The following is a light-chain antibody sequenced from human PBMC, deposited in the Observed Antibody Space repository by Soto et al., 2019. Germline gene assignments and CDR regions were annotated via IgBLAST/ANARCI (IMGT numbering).Light chain of an antibody. Sequence: DIQMTQSPSSLSASVGDRVTITCRASQGISNYLTWYQQKAGKVPKVLIYAASTLQPGVPSRFTGSGSGIDFTLTISSLQPEDVATYYCQKFNSAPLTFGGGTKVEIK. CDR3: QKFNSAPLT. V-gene: IGKV1-27*01. CDR1: QGISNY. J-gene: IGKJ4*01. CDR2: AAS.